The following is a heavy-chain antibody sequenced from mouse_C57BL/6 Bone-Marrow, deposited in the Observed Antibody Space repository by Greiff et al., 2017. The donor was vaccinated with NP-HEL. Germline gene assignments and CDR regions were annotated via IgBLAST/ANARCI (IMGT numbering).Heavy chain of an antibody. D-gene: IGHD2-10*02. CDR3: ARSRTTLVEGWYFDV. Sequence: QVQLQQPGAELVKPGASVKLSCKASGYTFTSYWMQWVNQRPGQGLEWIGEIDPSDSYTNYNQKFKGKATLTVDTSSSTAYMQLSSLTSEDSAVYYCARSRTTLVEGWYFDVWGTGTTVTVSS. CDR2: IDPSDSYT. J-gene: IGHJ1*03. V-gene: IGHV1-50*01. CDR1: GYTFTSYW.